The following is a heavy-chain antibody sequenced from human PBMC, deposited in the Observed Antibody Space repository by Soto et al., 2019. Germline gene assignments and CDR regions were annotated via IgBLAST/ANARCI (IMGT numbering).Heavy chain of an antibody. J-gene: IGHJ4*02. CDR1: VFTFSSYA. V-gene: IGHV3-30*18. CDR3: AKDFLLWRSFPDPGASEY. D-gene: IGHD3-16*01. Sequence: VGSLRLSCASSVFTFSSYAMHCVRQSPGKWLEWVAVISYDGTKKFFADSVKGRFAVSRDNSNDTVFLQMDSLRAEDTAVYYCAKDFLLWRSFPDPGASEYWGQGTQVIVS. CDR2: ISYDGTKK.